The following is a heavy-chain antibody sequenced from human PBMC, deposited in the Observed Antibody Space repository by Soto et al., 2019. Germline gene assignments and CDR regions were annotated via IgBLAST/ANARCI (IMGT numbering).Heavy chain of an antibody. CDR1: GFTFSNAW. CDR2: IKKDESEK. CDR3: ARGSAAPDS. Sequence: GGSLRLSCAASGFTFSNAWMSWVRQAPGKGLEWVANIKKDESEKYYVDSVKGRFTISRDNAKNSLNLQMNSLRAEDAAVYYCARGSAAPDSWGQGILVTVSS. D-gene: IGHD6-13*01. J-gene: IGHJ4*02. V-gene: IGHV3-7*03.